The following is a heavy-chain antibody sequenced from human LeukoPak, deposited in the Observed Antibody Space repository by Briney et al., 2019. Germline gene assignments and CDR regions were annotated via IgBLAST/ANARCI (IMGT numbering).Heavy chain of an antibody. CDR3: ARDGDYDYVWGSYRRNYFDY. V-gene: IGHV4-59*12. J-gene: IGHJ4*02. Sequence: PSETLSLTCTVSGGSISSYYWSWIRQPPGKGLEWIGYIYYSGSTYYNPSLKSRVTISVDTSKNQFSLKLSSVTAADTAVYYCARDGDYDYVWGSYRRNYFDYWGQGTLVTVSS. CDR1: GGSISSYY. CDR2: IYYSGST. D-gene: IGHD3-16*02.